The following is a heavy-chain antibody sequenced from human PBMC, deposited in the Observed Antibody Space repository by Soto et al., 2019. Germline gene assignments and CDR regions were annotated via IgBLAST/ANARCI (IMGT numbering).Heavy chain of an antibody. V-gene: IGHV3-7*01. CDR2: IKQDGSEK. CDR3: ARVNYGDYYYYYMDV. D-gene: IGHD4-17*01. CDR1: GFSFNTYW. J-gene: IGHJ6*03. Sequence: EVQLVESGGGLVQPGGSLRLSCGASGFSFNTYWMSWVRQAPGKGLEWVANIKQDGSEKSYVNSVKGRFTISRDNAKDSLYLQMDSLRAEDMAVYYCARVNYGDYYYYYMDVWGKGTTVTVSS.